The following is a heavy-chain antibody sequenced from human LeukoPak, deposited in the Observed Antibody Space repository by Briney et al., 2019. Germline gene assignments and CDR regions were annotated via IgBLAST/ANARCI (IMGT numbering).Heavy chain of an antibody. D-gene: IGHD3-3*01. Sequence: ASVKVSCKASGGTFSGYAISWERQAPGQGLEWMGGIIPIFGTANYAQKFQGRVTITTDESTSTAYMELSSLRSEDTAVYYCALIDDFWSGYYAWGQGTLVTVSS. CDR2: IIPIFGTA. CDR3: ALIDDFWSGYYA. CDR1: GGTFSGYA. V-gene: IGHV1-69*05. J-gene: IGHJ5*02.